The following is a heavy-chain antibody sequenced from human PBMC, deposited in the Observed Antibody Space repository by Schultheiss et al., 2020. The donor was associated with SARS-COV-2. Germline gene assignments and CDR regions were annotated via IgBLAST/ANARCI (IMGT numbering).Heavy chain of an antibody. CDR2: IYYSGST. D-gene: IGHD3-3*01. J-gene: IGHJ6*02. Sequence: SQTLSLTCTVSGGSISSGYYWGWIRQHPGKGLEWIGYIYYSGSTYYNPSLKSRVTISVDTSKNQFSLKLSSVTAADTAVYYCWCYDYYGMDVWGQGTTVTVSS. V-gene: IGHV4-30-4*08. CDR3: WCYDYYGMDV. CDR1: GGSISSGYY.